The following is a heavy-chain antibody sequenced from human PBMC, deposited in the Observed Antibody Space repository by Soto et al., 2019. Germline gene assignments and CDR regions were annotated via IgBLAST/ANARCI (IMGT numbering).Heavy chain of an antibody. CDR2: IYYSGST. D-gene: IGHD2-15*01. J-gene: IGHJ5*01. CDR1: GDSISNHY. CDR3: AREVVSGGFESAFDP. Sequence: ETLSLTCIVSGDSISNHYWNWIRQPPGKGLEWIGYIYYSGSTHYNPSLNSRVTISLDTSRKYISLRLSSVTAADTALYYCAREVVSGGFESAFDPWGQGITVSVSS. V-gene: IGHV4-59*11.